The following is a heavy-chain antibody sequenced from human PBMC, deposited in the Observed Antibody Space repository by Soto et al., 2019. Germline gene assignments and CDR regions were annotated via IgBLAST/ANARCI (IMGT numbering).Heavy chain of an antibody. Sequence: QVQLVESGGGVVQPGGSLRLCCAASGFTFRNYAMHWVRQAPCKGLECLAVIAYDGSNAFYRDAVKGGFTSSRDDSKNTLYLHMNSLRSEDTGVYYCARGDREDILVVVGARPGEYGIDIWGQGTTVTVSS. CDR1: GFTFRNYA. J-gene: IGHJ6*02. V-gene: IGHV3-30-3*01. D-gene: IGHD2-15*01. CDR3: ARGDREDILVVVGARPGEYGIDI. CDR2: IAYDGSNA.